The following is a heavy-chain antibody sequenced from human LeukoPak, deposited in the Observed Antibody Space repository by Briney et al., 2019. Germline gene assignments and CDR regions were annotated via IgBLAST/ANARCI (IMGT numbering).Heavy chain of an antibody. D-gene: IGHD5-24*01. J-gene: IGHJ3*02. CDR2: MNPNSGDT. CDR1: GYTFSDYY. CDR3: ARVTRRDGYNDAFDI. Sequence: ASVKVSCKASGYTFSDYYIHWVRQAPGQGLEWTGRMNPNSGDTKFAQKFQGRVTMTRDTSISTAYMQLSRLKSDDTALYYCARVTRRDGYNDAFDIWGQGTMVTVAS. V-gene: IGHV1-2*06.